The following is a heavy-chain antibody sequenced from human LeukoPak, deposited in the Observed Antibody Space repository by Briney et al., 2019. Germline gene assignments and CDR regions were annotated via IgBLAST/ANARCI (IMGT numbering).Heavy chain of an antibody. CDR2: ISAYNGNT. J-gene: IGHJ5*02. CDR3: TGLGELSP. V-gene: IGHV1-18*01. CDR1: GYIFTSYG. D-gene: IGHD3-16*02. Sequence: ASVKVSCKASGYIFTSYGMSWVRQAPGQGLEWMGWISAYNGNTNYAQKFQGRVTMTRNTSISTAYMELSSLRSEDTAVYYCTGLGELSPWGQGTLVTVSS.